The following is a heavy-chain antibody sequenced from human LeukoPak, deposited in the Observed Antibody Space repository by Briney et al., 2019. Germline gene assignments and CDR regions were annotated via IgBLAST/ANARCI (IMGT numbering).Heavy chain of an antibody. Sequence: PGGSLRLSCAASGFTFSSYWMHWDRQAPGKGLVWVSRINSDGSSTNYADSVKGRFIISRDNAKNTLYLQMNSLRAEDTAVYYCARARLMNWFDPWGLGTLVTVSS. CDR3: ARARLMNWFDP. CDR1: GFTFSSYW. V-gene: IGHV3-74*01. CDR2: INSDGSST. J-gene: IGHJ5*02. D-gene: IGHD2-8*01.